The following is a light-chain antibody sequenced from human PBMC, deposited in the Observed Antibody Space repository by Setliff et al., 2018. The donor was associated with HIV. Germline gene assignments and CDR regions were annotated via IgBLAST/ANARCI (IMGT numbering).Light chain of an antibody. V-gene: IGKV3-15*01. CDR2: GAS. Sequence: EIVMTQSPATLSVSPGERATLSCRASQSVYSNLAWYQQRPGQPPRLLINGASTWATGVPARFTGSGSGTEFTLTISSLQSEDFAVYYCQQYINWPYTFGQGTKVDIK. J-gene: IGKJ2*01. CDR3: QQYINWPYT. CDR1: QSVYSN.